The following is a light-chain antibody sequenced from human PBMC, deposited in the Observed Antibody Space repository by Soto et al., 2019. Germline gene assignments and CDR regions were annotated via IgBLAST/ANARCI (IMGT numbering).Light chain of an antibody. CDR2: ETS. CDR3: QQYNINPRT. CDR1: PSLTRW. J-gene: IGKJ1*01. Sequence: DIQMSQSPSTLSASVGDRVTITCRASPSLTRWMAWYQQKPGKAPKLLIYETSSLHSGVPSRFSGSGSGTDFTLTISSLQPDDIATYYCQQYNINPRTFGQGTKVDIK. V-gene: IGKV1-5*03.